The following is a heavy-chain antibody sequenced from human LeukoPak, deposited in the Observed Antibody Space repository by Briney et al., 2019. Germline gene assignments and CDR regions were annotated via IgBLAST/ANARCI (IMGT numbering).Heavy chain of an antibody. D-gene: IGHD3-10*01. V-gene: IGHV3-21*01. CDR1: GFTFSSYS. CDR3: ARARGDFNWFDP. CDR2: ISSSGSYI. J-gene: IGHJ5*02. Sequence: PGGSLRLSCAASGFTFSSYSMNWVRQAPGKGLEWVSSISSSGSYIYYADSVKGRFTISRDNAKNSLYLQMNSLRAEDTAVYYCARARGDFNWFDPWGQGTLVTVSS.